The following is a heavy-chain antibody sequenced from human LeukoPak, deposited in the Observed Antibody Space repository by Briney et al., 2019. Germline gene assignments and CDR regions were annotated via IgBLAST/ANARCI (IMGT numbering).Heavy chain of an antibody. J-gene: IGHJ4*02. CDR1: GGSISSYY. Sequence: SETLSLTCTVSGGSISSYYWRWIRQPPGKGLEWIGYIYYSGSTNYNPSLKSRVTISVDTSKNQFSLKLSSVTAADTAVYYCAGRGCSGGSCYFDYWGQGTLVTVSS. CDR2: IYYSGST. D-gene: IGHD2-15*01. V-gene: IGHV4-59*01. CDR3: AGRGCSGGSCYFDY.